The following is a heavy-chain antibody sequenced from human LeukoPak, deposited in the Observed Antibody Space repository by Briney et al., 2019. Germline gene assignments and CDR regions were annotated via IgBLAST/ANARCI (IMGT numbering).Heavy chain of an antibody. CDR3: AKGGLATYNWFDP. Sequence: ASETLSLTCAVYGGSFSGYYWSWLRQPPGMGLEWIGDISYSGSTYYNPSLRSRLSISVDRSNNQFSLRLTSVTAADTAVYYCAKGGLATYNWFDPWGQGTLVIVSS. CDR2: ISYSGST. CDR1: GGSFSGYY. V-gene: IGHV4-34*01. D-gene: IGHD3/OR15-3a*01. J-gene: IGHJ5*02.